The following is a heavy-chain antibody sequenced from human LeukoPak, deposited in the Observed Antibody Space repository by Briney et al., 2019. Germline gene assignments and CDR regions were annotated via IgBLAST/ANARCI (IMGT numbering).Heavy chain of an antibody. CDR2: IYSGGST. CDR3: ALSGWYRDFDY. CDR1: GFTFSSYA. V-gene: IGHV3-66*01. Sequence: PGGSLRLSCAASGFTFSSYAMSWVRQAPGKGLEWVSVIYSGGSTYYADSVKGRFTISRDNSKNTLYLQMNSLRAEDTAVYYCALSGWYRDFDYWGQGTLVTVSS. J-gene: IGHJ4*02. D-gene: IGHD6-19*01.